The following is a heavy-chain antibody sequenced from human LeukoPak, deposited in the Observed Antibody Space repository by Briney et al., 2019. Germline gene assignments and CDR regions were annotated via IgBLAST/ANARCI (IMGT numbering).Heavy chain of an antibody. J-gene: IGHJ4*02. Sequence: GGSLRLSCSASGFXFSTSAIHWVRQAPGKGQEYVSAISSNGGSTYYAGSVKGRFTISRDNSKNTLSLQMSSLRPEDTAVYYCVKLPYSDTSAYYVDYWGQGTLVTVSS. V-gene: IGHV3-64D*06. CDR2: ISSNGGST. CDR3: VKLPYSDTSAYYVDY. D-gene: IGHD3-22*01. CDR1: GFXFSTSA.